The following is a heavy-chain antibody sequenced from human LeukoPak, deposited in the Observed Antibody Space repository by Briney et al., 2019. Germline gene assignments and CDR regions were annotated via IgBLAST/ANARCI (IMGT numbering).Heavy chain of an antibody. D-gene: IGHD3-3*01. J-gene: IGHJ6*02. CDR3: ARDPFDFWSGYLYYYYGMDV. CDR1: GYTFTGYY. V-gene: IGHV1-2*02. CDR2: INPNSGGT. Sequence: GASVKVSCKASGYTFTGYYMHWVRQAPGQGLEWMGWINPNSGGTNYAQKFRGRVTMTRDTSISTAYMELSGLRSDDTAVYYCARDPFDFWSGYLYYYYGMDVWGQGTTVTVSS.